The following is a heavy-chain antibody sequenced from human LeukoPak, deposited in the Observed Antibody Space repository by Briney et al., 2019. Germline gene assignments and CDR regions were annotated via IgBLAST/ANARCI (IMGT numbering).Heavy chain of an antibody. Sequence: GGSLRLSCAASGFTFSSYWMSWVRQAPGKGLEWVANIKQDGSEKYYVDSVKGRFTISRDNAKNSLYLQMNSLRAEDTAVYYCARHPNVAVAGTGAFDIWGQGTMVTVSS. CDR1: GFTFSSYW. D-gene: IGHD6-19*01. CDR2: IKQDGSEK. CDR3: ARHPNVAVAGTGAFDI. V-gene: IGHV3-7*01. J-gene: IGHJ3*02.